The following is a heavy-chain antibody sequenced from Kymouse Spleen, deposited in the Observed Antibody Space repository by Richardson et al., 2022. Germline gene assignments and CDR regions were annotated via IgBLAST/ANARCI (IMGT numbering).Heavy chain of an antibody. CDR3: ARDGITGTFNWFDP. Sequence: QVQLQQWGAGLLKPSETLSLTCAVYGGSFSGYYWSWIRQPPGKGLEWIGEINHSGSTNYNPSLKSRVTISVDTSKNQFSLKLSSVTAADTAVYYCARDGITGTFNWFDPWGQGTLVTVSS. J-gene: IGHJ5*02. D-gene: IGHD1-7*01. CDR2: INHSGST. V-gene: IGHV4-34*01. CDR1: GGSFSGYY.